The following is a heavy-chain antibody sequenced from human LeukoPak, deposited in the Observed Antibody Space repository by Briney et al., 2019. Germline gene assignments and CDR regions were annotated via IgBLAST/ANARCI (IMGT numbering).Heavy chain of an antibody. J-gene: IGHJ4*02. Sequence: SETLSLTCTVSGGSISSGSYYWSWIRQPAGKGLEWIGRIYTSGSTNYNPSLKSRVTISVDTSKNQFSLKLNSVTAADTAVYYCARVVLGYSSGWYAPFDYWGQGTLVTVSS. CDR2: IYTSGST. CDR1: GGSISSGSYY. CDR3: ARVVLGYSSGWYAPFDY. V-gene: IGHV4-61*02. D-gene: IGHD6-19*01.